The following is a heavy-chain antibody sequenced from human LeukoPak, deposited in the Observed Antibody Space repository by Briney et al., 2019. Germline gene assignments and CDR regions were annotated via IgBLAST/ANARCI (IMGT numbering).Heavy chain of an antibody. Sequence: GGSLRLSCAASGFTFNNYWMTWVRQAPGKGLEWVATIKPDGSAKSYVDSMKGRFTISRDNTKNSLCLQMNSLRAEDTAMYYCARDLPDWAVAGSWGQGTLVTVSS. CDR1: GFTFNNYW. V-gene: IGHV3-7*05. CDR3: ARDLPDWAVAGS. D-gene: IGHD6-19*01. CDR2: IKPDGSAK. J-gene: IGHJ4*02.